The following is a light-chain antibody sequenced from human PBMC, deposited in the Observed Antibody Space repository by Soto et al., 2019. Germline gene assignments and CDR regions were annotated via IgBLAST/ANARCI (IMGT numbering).Light chain of an antibody. J-gene: IGKJ4*01. CDR1: QSVRSD. Sequence: EIVMTQSPATLSVSPGERATLSCRASQSVRSDLVWYQQKPGQAPRLLIYGASTRATAIPTRYSGSGSGTEFTLTINSLQSEDFAVYYCQRYNNWPLTFGGGTKVESK. CDR3: QRYNNWPLT. V-gene: IGKV3-15*01. CDR2: GAS.